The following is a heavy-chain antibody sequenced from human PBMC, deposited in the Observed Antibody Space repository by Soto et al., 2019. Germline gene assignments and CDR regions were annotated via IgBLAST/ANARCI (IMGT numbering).Heavy chain of an antibody. CDR2: IYYSGST. Sequence: SETLSLTCTVSGGSISSYYWSWIRQPPGKGLEWIGYIYYSGSTNYNPSLKSRVTISVDTSKNQFSLKLSSVTAADTAVYYCARVGGQQLGYWFDPWGQGTPVTVSS. CDR3: ARVGGQQLGYWFDP. CDR1: GGSISSYY. V-gene: IGHV4-59*01. J-gene: IGHJ5*02. D-gene: IGHD6-13*01.